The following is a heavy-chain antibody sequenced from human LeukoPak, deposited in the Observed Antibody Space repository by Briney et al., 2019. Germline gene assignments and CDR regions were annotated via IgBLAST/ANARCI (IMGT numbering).Heavy chain of an antibody. CDR2: ISRSGGST. CDR1: GFTFSNYG. V-gene: IGHV3-23*01. J-gene: IGHJ3*01. Sequence: GGSLRLSCAASGFTFSNYGMSWVRQAPGQGLERVSSISRSGGSTHYADSVKGRFVISSDTSKNTLHLQMNSLTAGDTAVYYCARKGARLDAFDLWGQGTVVTVSS. D-gene: IGHD3-16*01. CDR3: ARKGARLDAFDL.